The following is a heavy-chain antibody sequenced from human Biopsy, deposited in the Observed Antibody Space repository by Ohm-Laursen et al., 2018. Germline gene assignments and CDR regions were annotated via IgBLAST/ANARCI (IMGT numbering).Heavy chain of an antibody. J-gene: IGHJ6*02. V-gene: IGHV4-34*01. Sequence: LRLSCTASGFTLDTYSMNWVRQPPGKGLEWIGDITQSGSTNYSPSLKSRVTISVDTAKKQFSLSLRSVTAADTAVYYCARVPLPGIGAAYQGRFLYGMDVWGQGTTVSVSS. CDR3: ARVPLPGIGAAYQGRFLYGMDV. CDR1: GFTLDTYS. CDR2: ITQSGST. D-gene: IGHD6-13*01.